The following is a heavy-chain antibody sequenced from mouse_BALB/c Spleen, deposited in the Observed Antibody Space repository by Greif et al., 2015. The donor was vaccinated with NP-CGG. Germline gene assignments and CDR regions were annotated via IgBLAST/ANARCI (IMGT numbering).Heavy chain of an antibody. Sequence: QVQLQQPGAELVKPGASVKLSCKASGYTFTSYWMHWVKQRPGQGLEWIGEINPSNGRTNYNEKFKSKATLTVDKSSSTAYMQLSSLTSEDSAVYYCARGAGRGVYAMDYWGQGTSVTVSS. D-gene: IGHD3-3*01. V-gene: IGHV1S81*02. CDR3: ARGAGRGVYAMDY. CDR1: GYTFTSYW. J-gene: IGHJ4*01. CDR2: INPSNGRT.